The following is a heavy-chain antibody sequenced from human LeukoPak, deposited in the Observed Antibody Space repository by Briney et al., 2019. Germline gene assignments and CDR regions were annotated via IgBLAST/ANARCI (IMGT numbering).Heavy chain of an antibody. CDR3: AKSQYTGNYHFDN. CDR2: ITAGGDMT. Sequence: GGSLRLSCAASGFTFSNAWMSWDRQAPGKGLERVSGITAGGDMTYYADSVKGRFTISRDNSKNTLALQMSDLRAEDTAIYYCAKSQYTGNYHFDNWGQGTLVTVSS. CDR1: GFTFSNAW. D-gene: IGHD1-26*01. V-gene: IGHV3-23*01. J-gene: IGHJ4*02.